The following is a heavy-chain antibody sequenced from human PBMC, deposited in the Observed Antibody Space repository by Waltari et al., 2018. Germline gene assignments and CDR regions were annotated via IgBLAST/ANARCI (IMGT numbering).Heavy chain of an antibody. CDR1: GFPFSSRA. D-gene: IGHD2-8*02. J-gene: IGHJ4*02. V-gene: IGHV3-23*01. Sequence: EVQLLESGGCLVQPGGSLRLSCAAPGFPFSSRAMSWVRQAPGKGLEWVSSIGDRGAATYYADSVKGRFTISRDNSQNTLYLQMNTLRAEDTAVYYCAKDCWWLTNWGQGNLVTVSS. CDR3: AKDCWWLTN. CDR2: IGDRGAAT.